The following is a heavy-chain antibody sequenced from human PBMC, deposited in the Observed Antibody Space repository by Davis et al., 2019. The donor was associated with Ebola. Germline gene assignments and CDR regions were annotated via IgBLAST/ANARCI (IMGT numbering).Heavy chain of an antibody. V-gene: IGHV1-46*03. CDR3: STPGGEVSGYDVFDI. D-gene: IGHD5-12*01. CDR2: INHNDGRT. CDR1: GYTFTNYY. J-gene: IGHJ3*02. Sequence: ASVKVSCKASGYTFTNYYMHWVRQAPGQRLEWMGMINHNDGRTIYAQKFQGRVTVTRDTSTTTVYMDLSNLRSEDTALYYCSTPGGEVSGYDVFDIWGQGTMVTVSS.